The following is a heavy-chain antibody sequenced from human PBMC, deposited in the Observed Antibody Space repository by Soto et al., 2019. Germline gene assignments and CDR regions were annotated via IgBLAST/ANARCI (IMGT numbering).Heavy chain of an antibody. D-gene: IGHD2-21*01. J-gene: IGHJ6*02. CDR3: AKXXXXXDGXNSDYYGMDV. V-gene: IGHV3-23*01. Sequence: EVHLLESGGDLVQPGGSLRLSCTASGLTFSTYAMSWVRQXPGXXLXWVSAIGGSGTGGRTYYADSVKGRFTISRDNSKNTVYLQMNSLRADXTXVYXXAKXXXXXDGXNSDYYGMDVWGQGTTVTVSS. CDR2: IGGSGTGGRT. CDR1: GLTFSTYA.